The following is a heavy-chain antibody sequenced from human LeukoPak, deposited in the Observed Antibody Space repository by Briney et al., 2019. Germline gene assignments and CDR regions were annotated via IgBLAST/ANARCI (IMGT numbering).Heavy chain of an antibody. V-gene: IGHV3-21*01. Sequence: PGGSLRLSCAASGFTFSSYSMNWVRQAPGKGLEWVSSISSSSSYIYYADSVKGRFTISRDNAKNSLYLQMNSLRTEDTAVYYCAKDPAQHGYYASPLYYFDYWGQGTLVTVSS. D-gene: IGHD3-22*01. J-gene: IGHJ4*02. CDR1: GFTFSSYS. CDR3: AKDPAQHGYYASPLYYFDY. CDR2: ISSSSSYI.